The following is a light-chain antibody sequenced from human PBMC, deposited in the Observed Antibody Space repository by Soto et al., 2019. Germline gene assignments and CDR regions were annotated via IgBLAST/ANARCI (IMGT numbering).Light chain of an antibody. CDR3: QQYGSSPQT. J-gene: IGKJ1*01. Sequence: EIMMKQSPATLSVSPGERATLSCLASQSVSSNLAWYQQKPGQAPRLLIYGASTRATGIPARFSGSGSGTDFTLTISRLEPEDFAVYYCQQYGSSPQTFGQGTKVDI. V-gene: IGKV3-20*01. CDR1: QSVSSN. CDR2: GAS.